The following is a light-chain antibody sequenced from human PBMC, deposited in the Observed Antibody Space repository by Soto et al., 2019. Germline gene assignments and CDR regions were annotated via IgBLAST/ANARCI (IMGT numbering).Light chain of an antibody. CDR2: SSY. CDR1: RSNIGTNT. CDR3: AAWEDSLDAYV. V-gene: IGLV1-44*01. Sequence: QSVLTQPPSASGTPGQRVSISCSGSRSNIGTNTVNWYQQVPGTAPKLLIFSSYLRLSGVPDRFSASRSGASASLAISGLQYEDEADYYCAAWEDSLDAYVFGSGTKVTVL. J-gene: IGLJ1*01.